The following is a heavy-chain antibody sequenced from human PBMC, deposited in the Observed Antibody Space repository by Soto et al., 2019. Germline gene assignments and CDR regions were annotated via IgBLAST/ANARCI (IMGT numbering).Heavy chain of an antibody. CDR1: GFTFSNYV. D-gene: IGHD6-25*01. V-gene: IGHV3-23*04. CDR2: ISGSGTNT. CDR3: AKAANKAPYFDY. Sequence: VQVVDSGGGSVQPGGSLRLSCVASGFTFSNYVMNWARQAPTKGLEWVSSISGSGTNTYYADSVKGRFTISRDNYKNTLFLQMDSLRAEDTAVYFCAKAANKAPYFDYWGQGTLVSVSS. J-gene: IGHJ4*02.